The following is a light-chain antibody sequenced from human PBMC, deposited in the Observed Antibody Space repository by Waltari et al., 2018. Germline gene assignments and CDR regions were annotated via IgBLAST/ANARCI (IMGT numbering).Light chain of an antibody. CDR1: QSVSRA. J-gene: IGKJ1*01. CDR3: QHYVRLPVT. CDR2: GAS. Sequence: EIVLTQSPGTLSLSPGERVILSCRVSQSVSRALAWYQQKPGQAPRLLIYGASNRATVIPDRFSGRGSGTYFILTISRLEPEDFAVYYCQHYVRLPVTFGQGTKVEIK. V-gene: IGKV3-20*01.